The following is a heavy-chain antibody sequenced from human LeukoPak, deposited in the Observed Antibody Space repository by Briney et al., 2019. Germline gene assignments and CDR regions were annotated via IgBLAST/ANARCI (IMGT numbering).Heavy chain of an antibody. D-gene: IGHD6-6*01. Sequence: SETLSLTCTVSGGSISSYYWSWIRQPPGKGLEWIGYIYYSGSTNYNPSLKSRVTISVDTSKNRFSLKLSSVTAADTAVYYCARGDIAARRAFDYWGQGTLVTVFS. CDR2: IYYSGST. CDR1: GGSISSYY. V-gene: IGHV4-59*01. J-gene: IGHJ4*02. CDR3: ARGDIAARRAFDY.